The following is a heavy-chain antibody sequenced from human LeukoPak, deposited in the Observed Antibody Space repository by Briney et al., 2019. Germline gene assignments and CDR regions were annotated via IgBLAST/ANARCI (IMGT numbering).Heavy chain of an antibody. CDR2: IYYSGST. J-gene: IGHJ4*02. V-gene: IGHV4-39*01. Sequence: SETLSLTCTVSGGSISSSSCYWGWIRQPPGKGLEWIGSIYYSGSTYYNPSLKSRVTISVDTSKNQFSLKLSSVTAADTAVYYCARLLSGGYYYGSGKSFDYWGQGTLVTVSS. CDR3: ARLLSGGYYYGSGKSFDY. CDR1: GGSISSSSCY. D-gene: IGHD3-10*01.